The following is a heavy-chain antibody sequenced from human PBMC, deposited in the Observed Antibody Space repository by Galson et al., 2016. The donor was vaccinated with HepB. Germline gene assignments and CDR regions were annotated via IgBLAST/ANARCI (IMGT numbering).Heavy chain of an antibody. CDR3: ARSLLTVTSPFGY. D-gene: IGHD4-17*01. V-gene: IGHV3-48*01. J-gene: IGHJ4*02. CDR1: GFAFSSSG. Sequence: SLRLSCAASGFAFSSSGINWVRQAPGKGLQWISYISTTIRTIYYADSVMGRFTISRDNAKNSVYLQMNSLRVDDTAVYYCARSLLTVTSPFGYWGQGTLVTVSS. CDR2: ISTTIRTI.